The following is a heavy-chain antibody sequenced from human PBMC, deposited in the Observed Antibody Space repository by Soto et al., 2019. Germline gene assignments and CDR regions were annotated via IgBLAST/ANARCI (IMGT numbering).Heavy chain of an antibody. CDR1: GGSISSGGYY. Sequence: SETLSLTCTVSGGSISSGGYYWSWIRQHPGKGLEWIGYIYYSGSTYYNPSLKSRVTISVDTSKNQFSLKLSSVTAADTAVYYCARGVREYDFWSGYFHDYYYYGMDGWGQGTTVTVSS. J-gene: IGHJ6*02. D-gene: IGHD3-3*01. CDR3: ARGVREYDFWSGYFHDYYYYGMDG. V-gene: IGHV4-31*03. CDR2: IYYSGST.